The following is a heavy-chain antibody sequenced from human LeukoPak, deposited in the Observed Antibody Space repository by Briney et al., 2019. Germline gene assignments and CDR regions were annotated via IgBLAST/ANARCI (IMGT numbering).Heavy chain of an antibody. J-gene: IGHJ3*01. D-gene: IGHD5-12*01. CDR3: AKAAIN. CDR1: GFTSSTYA. CDR2: VSGGGDT. V-gene: IGHV3-23*01. Sequence: GGSLRLSCAASGFTSSTYAMSWVRRAPGKRLEWVSAVSGGGDTFYSDSVKGRFTVSRDNSKNTLYLQMNSLRAEDTAVYHCAKAAINWGQGTMVTVSS.